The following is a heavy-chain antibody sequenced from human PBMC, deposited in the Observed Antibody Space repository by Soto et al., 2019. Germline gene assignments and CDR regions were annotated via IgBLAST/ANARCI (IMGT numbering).Heavy chain of an antibody. V-gene: IGHV4-61*03. CDR1: GVSVSSPYHH. D-gene: IGHD6-19*01. CDR2: IQSSGGT. Sequence: SETLSLTCTVSGVSVSSPYHHWSWIRQPPGKGLEWIGQIQSSGGTNCNPSLQSRLTMSVDRSRNHFSLNLISVTSADTAVYFCAVYPPGAGGVGYWGQGTLVTVSS. J-gene: IGHJ4*02. CDR3: AVYPPGAGGVGY.